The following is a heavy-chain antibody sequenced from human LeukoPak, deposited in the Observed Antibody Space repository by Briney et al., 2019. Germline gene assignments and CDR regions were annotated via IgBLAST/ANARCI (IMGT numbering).Heavy chain of an antibody. J-gene: IGHJ6*02. D-gene: IGHD3-9*01. CDR3: LGYFDWSDYYYYDMDV. V-gene: IGHV3-9*01. CDR2: SDWNNCSV. CDR1: GLTFDDYA. Sequence: PGGSLRLSCAASGLTFDDYAMHWVRQARGTGLEWVSHSDWNNCSVVYADSVKGRLTISRDNGKNSLYLQMNSLRAEDTAFCYALGYFDWSDYYYYDMDVWGQGTTVTVSS.